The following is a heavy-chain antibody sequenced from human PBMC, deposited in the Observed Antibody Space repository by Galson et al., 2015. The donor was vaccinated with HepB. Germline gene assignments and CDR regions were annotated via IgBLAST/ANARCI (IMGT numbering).Heavy chain of an antibody. V-gene: IGHV3-15*01. CDR3: TTDLDCSSTSCHPYYYYYMDV. CDR1: GFTFSNAW. J-gene: IGHJ6*03. D-gene: IGHD2-2*01. CDR2: IKSKTDGGTT. Sequence: SLRLSCAASGFTFSNAWMSWVRQAPGKGLEWVGRIKSKTDGGTTDYSAPVKGRFTISRDDSKNTLYLQMNSLKTEDTAVYYCTTDLDCSSTSCHPYYYYYMDVWGKGTTVTVSS.